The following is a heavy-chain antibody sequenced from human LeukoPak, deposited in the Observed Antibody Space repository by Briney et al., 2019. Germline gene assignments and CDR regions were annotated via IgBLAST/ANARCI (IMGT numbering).Heavy chain of an antibody. CDR2: IYSGGST. J-gene: IGHJ4*02. V-gene: IGHV3-66*01. CDR3: ARSSRTNYYASD. Sequence: GGSLRLSCAASGFTFSSNYMSWVRQAPGKGLEWVAIIYSGGSTYYADSVKGRFTISRDNSQNTLYLQMNSLRADDTAIYYSARSSRTNYYASDGGQPTLVTVSS. D-gene: IGHD3-22*01. CDR1: GFTFSSNY.